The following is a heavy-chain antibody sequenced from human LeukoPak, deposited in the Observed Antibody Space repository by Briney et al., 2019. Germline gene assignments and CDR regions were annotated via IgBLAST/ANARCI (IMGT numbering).Heavy chain of an antibody. Sequence: ASVKVSCKASGYTYTSYGISWVRQAPGQGLEWMGWISATNYAQKLQGRVTMTTDTSTSTAYMELSSLRSEDTAVYYCARAEGWDGYFDYWGQGTLVTVSS. D-gene: IGHD6-19*01. CDR3: ARAEGWDGYFDY. CDR2: ISAT. CDR1: GYTYTSYG. V-gene: IGHV1-18*01. J-gene: IGHJ4*02.